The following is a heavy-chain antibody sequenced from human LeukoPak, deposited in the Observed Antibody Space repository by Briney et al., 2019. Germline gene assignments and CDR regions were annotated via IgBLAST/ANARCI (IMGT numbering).Heavy chain of an antibody. J-gene: IGHJ4*02. V-gene: IGHV4-38-2*02. CDR1: GYSISSGYY. CDR3: AREDSGSFPSPVDY. Sequence: SETLSLTCTVSGYSISSGYYWGWIRQPPGKGLEWIGSIYYSGSTYYNPSLKSRVTISVDTSKNQFSLKLSSVTAADTAVYYCAREDSGSFPSPVDYWGQGTLVTVSS. CDR2: IYYSGST. D-gene: IGHD1-26*01.